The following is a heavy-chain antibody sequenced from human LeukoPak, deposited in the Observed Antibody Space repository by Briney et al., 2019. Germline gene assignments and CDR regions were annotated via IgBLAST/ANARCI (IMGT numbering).Heavy chain of an antibody. Sequence: GGSLRLSCSASGFTFSSYGMIWDRQAPGKGLEGVSAISVSGSSTYYEDSVKGRFTISRDNSKDTLYLKMNSVRAEETAVYYCAKAGEQRSYSFAFWAQGTVATVPS. CDR1: GFTFSSYG. V-gene: IGHV3-23*01. D-gene: IGHD6-25*01. J-gene: IGHJ4*02. CDR2: ISVSGSST. CDR3: AKAGEQRSYSFAF.